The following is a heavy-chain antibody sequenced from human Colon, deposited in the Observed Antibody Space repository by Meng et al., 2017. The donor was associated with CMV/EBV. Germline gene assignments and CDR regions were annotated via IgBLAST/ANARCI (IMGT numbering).Heavy chain of an antibody. V-gene: IGHV4-61*01. J-gene: IGHJ4*02. CDR3: AKSRSSTPGIVDD. Sequence: QESGPGLVEPSEPLSLICSVSGVSVTSGSYHWSWIPQSPGKGLEWIGYIYDTGITIFNPSLKSRVTIFLETSKNQFSLNLNSMTTADTAVYYCAKSRSSTPGIVDDWGQGTLVTVSS. CDR1: GVSVTSGSYH. D-gene: IGHD2/OR15-2a*01. CDR2: IYDTGIT.